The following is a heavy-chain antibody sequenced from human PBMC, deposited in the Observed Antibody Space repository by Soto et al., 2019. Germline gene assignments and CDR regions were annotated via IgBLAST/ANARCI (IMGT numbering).Heavy chain of an antibody. J-gene: IGHJ4*02. Sequence: GGSLRLPCAASGFTFSSYSMNSVRQAPGKGLEWVSSISSSSSYIYYADSVKGRFTISRDNAKNSLYLQMNSLRAEDTAVYYCARGPAGLYYYDSSGYHPIDYWGQGTLVTVSS. CDR3: ARGPAGLYYYDSSGYHPIDY. D-gene: IGHD3-22*01. CDR1: GFTFSSYS. CDR2: ISSSSSYI. V-gene: IGHV3-21*01.